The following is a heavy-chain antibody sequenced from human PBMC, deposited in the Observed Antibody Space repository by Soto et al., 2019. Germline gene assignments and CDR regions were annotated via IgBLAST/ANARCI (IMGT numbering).Heavy chain of an antibody. CDR2: IYYSGST. CDR3: ASRGADIVLVPAALSRLVYYYGMDV. Sequence: PSETLSLTCTVSGGSISSSSYYWGWIRQPPGKGLEWIGSIYYSGSTYYNPSLKSRVTISVDTSKNQFSLKLSSVTAADTAVYYCASRGADIVLVPAALSRLVYYYGMDVWGQGTTVTVSS. CDR1: GGSISSSSYY. D-gene: IGHD2-2*01. V-gene: IGHV4-39*01. J-gene: IGHJ6*02.